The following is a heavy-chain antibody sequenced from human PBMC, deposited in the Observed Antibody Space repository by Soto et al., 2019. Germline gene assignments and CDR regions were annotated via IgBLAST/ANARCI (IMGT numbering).Heavy chain of an antibody. J-gene: IGHJ6*02. CDR1: GYTFTSYY. Sequence: XSVKVSCKASGYTFTSYYMHWVRQAPGQGLEWMGIINPSGGSTSYAQKFQGRVTMTRDTSTSTVYMELNSLRADDTAVYYCARDVPSADIWSGYSYGMDVWGQGTTVTVSS. D-gene: IGHD3-3*01. CDR3: ARDVPSADIWSGYSYGMDV. V-gene: IGHV1-46*01. CDR2: INPSGGST.